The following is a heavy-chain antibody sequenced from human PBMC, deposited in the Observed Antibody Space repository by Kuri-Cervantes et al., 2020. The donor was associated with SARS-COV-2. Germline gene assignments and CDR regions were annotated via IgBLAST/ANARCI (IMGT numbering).Heavy chain of an antibody. CDR3: ARDNMVRGVQYYYYYGMDV. V-gene: IGHV3-30*03. Sequence: GESLKISCAASGFTFSSYGMHWVRQAPGKGLEWVAVISYDGSNKYYADSVKGRFTISRDNSKNTLYLQMNSLRAEDTAVYYCARDNMVRGVQYYYYYGMDVWGQGTTVTVSS. D-gene: IGHD3-10*01. CDR1: GFTFSSYG. J-gene: IGHJ6*02. CDR2: ISYDGSNK.